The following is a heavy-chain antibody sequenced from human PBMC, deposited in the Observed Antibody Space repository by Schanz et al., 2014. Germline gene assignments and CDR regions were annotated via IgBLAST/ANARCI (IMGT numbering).Heavy chain of an antibody. D-gene: IGHD3-10*01. CDR1: GFTFSAYA. CDR2: ISASGGTT. Sequence: EVQLLESGGGLVQPGGSLRLSCAASGFTFSAYAMTWVRQIPGKGLEWVSAISASGGTTYYADSVKGRFTISRDNSKNTLYLQMNSLRAEDTAVYYCARIGGSVFDYWAQGTLVNVSS. V-gene: IGHV3-23*01. CDR3: ARIGGSVFDY. J-gene: IGHJ4*02.